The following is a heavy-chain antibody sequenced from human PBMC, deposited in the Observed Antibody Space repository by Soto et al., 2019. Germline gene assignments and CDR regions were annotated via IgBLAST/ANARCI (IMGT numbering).Heavy chain of an antibody. Sequence: PSQTLSLTCAISGDSASSNSAAWNWIRQSPSRGLEWLGRTYYRSKWYNDYAVSVKSRVAISIDSSKTRFSLNLNSVTTADTAVYYCGAQDYVAKGYHFETWGQGTMVTVSS. CDR1: GDSASSNSAA. D-gene: IGHD4-17*01. CDR3: GAQDYVAKGYHFET. V-gene: IGHV6-1*01. J-gene: IGHJ4*02. CDR2: TYYRSKWYN.